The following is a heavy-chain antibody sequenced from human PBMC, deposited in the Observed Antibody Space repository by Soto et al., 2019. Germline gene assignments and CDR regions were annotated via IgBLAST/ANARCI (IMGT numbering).Heavy chain of an antibody. J-gene: IGHJ4*02. Sequence: ASVKVSCKASGYTFTSYGISWVRQAPGQGLEWMGWISAYNGNTNYAQKLQDRVTMTKDTSTSTAYMELRSLRSDDTAVYYCARLEDYYDSSGYYFHWGQGTLVTAPS. CDR3: ARLEDYYDSSGYYFH. CDR2: ISAYNGNT. D-gene: IGHD3-22*01. CDR1: GYTFTSYG. V-gene: IGHV1-18*01.